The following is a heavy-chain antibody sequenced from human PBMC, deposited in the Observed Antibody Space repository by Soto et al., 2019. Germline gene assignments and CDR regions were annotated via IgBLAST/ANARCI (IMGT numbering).Heavy chain of an antibody. CDR1: GFTFSSYA. V-gene: IGHV3-23*01. J-gene: IGHJ4*02. Sequence: GGSLRLSCAASGFTFSSYAMSWVRQAPGKGLEWVSAISGSGGSTYYADSVKGRFTISRDNSKNTLYLQMNSLRAEDTAVYYCARRIAVALGHMYYFDYWGQGTLVTVSS. CDR3: ARRIAVALGHMYYFDY. CDR2: ISGSGGST. D-gene: IGHD6-19*01.